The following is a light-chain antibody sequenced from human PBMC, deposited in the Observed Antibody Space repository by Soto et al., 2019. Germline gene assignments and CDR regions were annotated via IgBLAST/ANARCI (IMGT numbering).Light chain of an antibody. CDR2: GVK. CDR1: GRDIGAYDY. V-gene: IGLV2-14*01. Sequence: QSVLTQPASVSGSPGQSIAISCTGSGRDIGAYDYVSWYQQHPGKAPKLLIYGVKNRPSGVSYRFSASKSAFAASLTTSGLPAGDEADYFCSSYTSSLFNVFGRGTKVTVL. J-gene: IGLJ1*01. CDR3: SSYTSSLFNV.